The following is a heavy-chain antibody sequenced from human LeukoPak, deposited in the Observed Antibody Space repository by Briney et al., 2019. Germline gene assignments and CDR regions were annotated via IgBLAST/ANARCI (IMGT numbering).Heavy chain of an antibody. J-gene: IGHJ5*02. CDR2: ISGSGGST. D-gene: IGHD2-2*02. CDR3: AKGGEDVVFPAAISFWLDP. Sequence: PGGSLRLSCAASGFTFSSYAMSWVRQAPGKGLEWVSAISGSGGSTYYADSVKGRFTISRDNSKKTLYLQMNSRRAEDTAVYYCAKGGEDVVFPAAISFWLDPWGQGTLVTVSS. CDR1: GFTFSSYA. V-gene: IGHV3-23*01.